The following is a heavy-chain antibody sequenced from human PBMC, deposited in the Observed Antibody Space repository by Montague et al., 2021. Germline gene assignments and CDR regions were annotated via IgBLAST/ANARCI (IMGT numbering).Heavy chain of an antibody. CDR3: AKDRYGSGVYGMDV. CDR2: ISWDDDTT. J-gene: IGHJ6*02. D-gene: IGHD3-10*01. Sequence: SLRLSCAASGFTFSSYSIHWVRQAPGKGLVWVSLISWDDDTTDYADSVKGRFTISRDNSKNSVYLQMNSLRTEDTALYYCAKDRYGSGVYGMDVWGQGTTVTVSS. CDR1: GFTFSSYS. V-gene: IGHV3-43*01.